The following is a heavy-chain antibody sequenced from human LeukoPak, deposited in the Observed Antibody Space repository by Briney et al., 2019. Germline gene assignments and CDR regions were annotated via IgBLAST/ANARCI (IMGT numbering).Heavy chain of an antibody. J-gene: IGHJ6*03. D-gene: IGHD2-2*01. CDR3: ARGYCSSTSCYYGYYYMDV. CDR1: GGTFSSYT. V-gene: IGHV1-69*02. Sequence: SVKVSCKASGGTFSSYTISWVRQAPGQGREWMGRIIPILGIANYAQKFQGRVTITADKSTSAAYMELGSLRSEDTAVYYCARGYCSSTSCYYGYYYMDVWGKGTTVTVSS. CDR2: IIPILGIA.